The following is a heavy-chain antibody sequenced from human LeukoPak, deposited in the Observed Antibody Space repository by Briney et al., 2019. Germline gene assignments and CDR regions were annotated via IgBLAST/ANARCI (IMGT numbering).Heavy chain of an antibody. CDR1: GGSISSSSYY. J-gene: IGHJ6*02. CDR2: IYSSGST. CDR3: ARDRQWLTSGESYYYGMDV. V-gene: IGHV4-61*01. D-gene: IGHD6-19*01. Sequence: SETLSLTCTVSGGSISSSSYYWGWIRQPPGKGLEWIGYIYSSGSTNYNPSLKSRVTISVDASKNQFSLKLRSVTAADTAVYYCARDRQWLTSGESYYYGMDVWGQGTTVTVSS.